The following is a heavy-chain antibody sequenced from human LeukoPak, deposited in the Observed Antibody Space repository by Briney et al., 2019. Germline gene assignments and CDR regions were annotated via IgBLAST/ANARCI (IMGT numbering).Heavy chain of an antibody. CDR3: TRGLRWDLSISGTSALDY. V-gene: IGHV4-39*01. D-gene: IGHD1-26*01. CDR1: GASISSSRYY. CDR2: IHYSGGT. J-gene: IGHJ4*02. Sequence: SETLSLTCTVSGASISSSRYYWAWIRQPPGRGLEWIGSIHYSGGTYYNPSLKSRVTISVDTSKNQFSLRLSSVTAADTAVYYCTRGLRWDLSISGTSALDYWGQGTLVTVSS.